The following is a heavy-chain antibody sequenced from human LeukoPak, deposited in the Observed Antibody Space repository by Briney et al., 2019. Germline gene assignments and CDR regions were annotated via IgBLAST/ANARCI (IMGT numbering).Heavy chain of an antibody. Sequence: SVKVSCTASGGTFSSYAISWVRQAPGQGLEWMGRIIPILGIANYAQKFQGRVTITADKSTSTAYMELSSLRSEDTAVYYCARASDYYDSSGYYLDWGQGTLVTVSS. J-gene: IGHJ4*02. CDR2: IIPILGIA. CDR1: GGTFSSYA. CDR3: ARASDYYDSSGYYLD. V-gene: IGHV1-69*04. D-gene: IGHD3-22*01.